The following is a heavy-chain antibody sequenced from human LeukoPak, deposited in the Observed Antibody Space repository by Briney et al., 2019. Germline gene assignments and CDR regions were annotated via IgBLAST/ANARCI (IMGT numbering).Heavy chain of an antibody. V-gene: IGHV3-30*02. D-gene: IGHD6-13*01. Sequence: GGSLRLSCAASGFTFSGYGMHWVRQAPGKGLEWVAYTRYDGGQKYYVDSVKGRFTISRDNSKNTMSLQMNSLTDEDTAVYYCAAIAVAGLYWGQGTLVTVSS. CDR1: GFTFSGYG. CDR2: TRYDGGQK. CDR3: AAIAVAGLY. J-gene: IGHJ4*02.